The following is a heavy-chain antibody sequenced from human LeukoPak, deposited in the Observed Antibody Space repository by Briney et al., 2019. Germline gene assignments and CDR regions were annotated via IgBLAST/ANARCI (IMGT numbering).Heavy chain of an antibody. V-gene: IGHV1-18*01. J-gene: IGHJ5*01. CDR1: GYTFINHG. CDR3: GRWSPNPNDS. D-gene: IGHD3-3*01. Sequence: ASVKVSCKASGYTFINHGISWVRQAPGQGLEWMGWISAYNGRTEYAPNLQDRVTMTTDTSTTTAYMELRSLASDDTAVYYCGRWSPNPNDSWGQGTLVTVSS. CDR2: ISAYNGRT.